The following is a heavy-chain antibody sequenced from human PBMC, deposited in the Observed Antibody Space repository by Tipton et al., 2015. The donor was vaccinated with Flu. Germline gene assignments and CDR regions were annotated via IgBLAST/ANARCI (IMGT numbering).Heavy chain of an antibody. CDR2: IYYSGST. J-gene: IGHJ6*02. CDR3: ARDSAAHYGMDV. V-gene: IGHV4-59*08. D-gene: IGHD6-13*01. Sequence: TLSLTCTVSGGSISSYYWSWIRQPPGKGLEWIGYIYYSGSTNYNHSLKSRVTISVDTSKNQFSLKLSSVTAADTAVYYCARDSAAHYGMDVWGQGTTVTVSS. CDR1: GGSISSYY.